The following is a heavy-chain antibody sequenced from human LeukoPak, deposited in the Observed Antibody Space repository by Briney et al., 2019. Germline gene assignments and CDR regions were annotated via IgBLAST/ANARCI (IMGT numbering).Heavy chain of an antibody. CDR2: INTNTGNP. CDR3: ARGYYDSSGYYSHWYFDL. V-gene: IGHV7-4-1*02. Sequence: EASVKVSCKASGYTFTSYAMNWVRQAPGQGLEWMGWINTNTGNPTYAQGFTGRFVSSLDTSVSTAYLQISSLKAEDTAVYYCARGYYDSSGYYSHWYFDLWGRGTLVTVSS. D-gene: IGHD3-22*01. CDR1: GYTFTSYA. J-gene: IGHJ2*01.